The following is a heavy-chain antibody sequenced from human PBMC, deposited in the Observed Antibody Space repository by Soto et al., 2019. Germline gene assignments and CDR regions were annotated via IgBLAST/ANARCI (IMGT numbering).Heavy chain of an antibody. Sequence: GRSLRLSCAASGFTFSTYWMDWVRQTPGKGLEWVANINQDGSEKNYVDSVKGRFTVYRDNAKNSLYLQMSGLTAEDSALYYCSRSLNSWGQGTLVTVSS. CDR3: SRSLNS. CDR2: INQDGSEK. V-gene: IGHV3-7*01. J-gene: IGHJ4*02. CDR1: GFTFSTYW.